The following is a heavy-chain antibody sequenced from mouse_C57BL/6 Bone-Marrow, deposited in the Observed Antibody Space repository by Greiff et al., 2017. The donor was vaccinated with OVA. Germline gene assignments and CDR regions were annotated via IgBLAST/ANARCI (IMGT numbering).Heavy chain of an antibody. CDR3: ASKGWLGGPFAY. D-gene: IGHD2-3*01. Sequence: QVQLQQSGTELVKPGASVKLSCKASGYTFTSYWMHWVKQRPGQGLEWIGNINPSNGGTNYNEKFKSKATLTVDKSSSTAYMQLSSLTSEDSAVYYCASKGWLGGPFAYWGQGTLVTVSA. V-gene: IGHV1-53*01. CDR2: INPSNGGT. CDR1: GYTFTSYW. J-gene: IGHJ3*01.